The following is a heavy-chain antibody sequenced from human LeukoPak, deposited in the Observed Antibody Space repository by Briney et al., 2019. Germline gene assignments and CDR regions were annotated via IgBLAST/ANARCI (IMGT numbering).Heavy chain of an antibody. CDR2: IYSGGNT. V-gene: IGHV3-53*01. D-gene: IGHD6-19*01. CDR3: ARDGSSGWYPH. CDR1: GFTVSTNY. Sequence: GGSLRLSCAASGFTVSTNYMSWVRQAPGKGLEWVSIIYSGGNTYYADSVKGRFIISRDSSKDTLSLQMNSLRVEDTAVYYCARDGSSGWYPHWGQGTLVTVSS. J-gene: IGHJ4*02.